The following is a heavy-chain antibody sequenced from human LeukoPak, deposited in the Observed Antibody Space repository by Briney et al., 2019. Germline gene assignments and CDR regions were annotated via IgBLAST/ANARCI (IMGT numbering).Heavy chain of an antibody. D-gene: IGHD2-21*01. J-gene: IGHJ4*02. CDR2: MKPNSGNT. CDR1: GYTFTNYD. CDR3: ARHVMSPRAYFDY. Sequence: ASVKVSCKASGYTFTNYDINWVRQATGQGLEWMGYMKPNSGNTGYAQKFQGRVTITTDESTSTAYMELSSLRSEDTAVYYCARHVMSPRAYFDYWGQGTLVTVSS. V-gene: IGHV1-8*01.